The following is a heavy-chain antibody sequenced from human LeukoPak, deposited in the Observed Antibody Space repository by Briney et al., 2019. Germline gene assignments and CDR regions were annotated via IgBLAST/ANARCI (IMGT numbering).Heavy chain of an antibody. Sequence: ASVKVSCKASRYTFINYYMHWVRQAPGQGLGWMGIINPSGGSTNYAQKFQGRVTMTRDMSTSTVYMELSSLRSEDTAVYYCARDLASDVLLWFGEPTGDWGQGTLVTVSS. D-gene: IGHD3-10*01. V-gene: IGHV1-46*01. CDR3: ARDLASDVLLWFGEPTGD. J-gene: IGHJ4*02. CDR1: RYTFINYY. CDR2: INPSGGST.